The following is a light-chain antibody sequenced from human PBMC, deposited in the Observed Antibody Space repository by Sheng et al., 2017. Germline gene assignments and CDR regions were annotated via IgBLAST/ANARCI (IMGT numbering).Light chain of an antibody. CDR3: QAWDTNTGV. V-gene: IGLV3-1*01. CDR1: ELEDRY. J-gene: IGLJ1*01. CDR2: QDD. Sequence: SYELTQPPSVSVSPGQTASITCSGDELEDRYTCWYQQKRGQSPTLVIYQDDKRPTGIPERFSGSISGNTATLTIRGSQAVDEADYYCQAWDTNTGVFGSGTKVTVL.